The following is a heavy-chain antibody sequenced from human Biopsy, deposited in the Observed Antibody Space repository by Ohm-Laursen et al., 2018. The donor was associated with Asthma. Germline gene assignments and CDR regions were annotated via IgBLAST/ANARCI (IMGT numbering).Heavy chain of an antibody. CDR1: GYTFTNYY. CDR2: INPSGGDT. Sequence: VASVKVSCNASGYTFTNYYIHWVRQAPGQGLEWVGIINPSGGDTSYPQKFQGRVSVTMDTSTSTVSMELSSLRSEDTAVYYCALSQFDYWGQGTLLTVSS. CDR3: ALSQFDY. J-gene: IGHJ4*02. V-gene: IGHV1-46*01.